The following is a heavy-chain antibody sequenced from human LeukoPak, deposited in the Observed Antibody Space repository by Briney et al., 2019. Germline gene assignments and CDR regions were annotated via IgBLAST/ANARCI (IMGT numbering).Heavy chain of an antibody. CDR1: GGTFSSYA. CDR3: ATVSIFGVPPRGDAFDI. V-gene: IGHV1-69*13. J-gene: IGHJ3*02. Sequence: SVTVSCKASGGTFSSYAISWVRQAPGQGLEWMGGIIPIFGTANYAQKFQGRVTITADESTSTAYMELSSLRSEDTAVYYCATVSIFGVPPRGDAFDIWGQGTMVTVSS. CDR2: IIPIFGTA. D-gene: IGHD3-3*01.